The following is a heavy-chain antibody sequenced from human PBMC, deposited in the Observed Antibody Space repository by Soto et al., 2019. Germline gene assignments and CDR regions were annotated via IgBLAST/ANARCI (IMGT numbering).Heavy chain of an antibody. CDR2: ISHDGNRQ. CDR3: AKDRGYINSPFHL. V-gene: IGHV3-30*18. J-gene: IGHJ5*02. D-gene: IGHD6-25*01. CDR1: GLSLSTVG. Sequence: QVQLVESGGGVVQPGKSLRLSCEASGLSLSTVGMHWVRQAPGKGLEWVVLISHDGNRQYYAESVKGRFTVSRDNSSNTVSQKMNGLRPADTAVYYCAKDRGYINSPFHLWGQGPLVTVSS.